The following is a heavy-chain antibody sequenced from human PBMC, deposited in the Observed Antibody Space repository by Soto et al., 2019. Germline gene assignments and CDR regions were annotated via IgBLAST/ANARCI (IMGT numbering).Heavy chain of an antibody. Sequence: QVRLVQSGAEVKRPGASVKVSCKVSGYTFTELSIHWVRQTPAKGLEWMGGFDPGDDETVYSHNFRGRLTMTRDTSTNTAYMELSSLESEDTAVYYCAALPGETAIITVFDFWGQGTLVTVSS. J-gene: IGHJ4*02. V-gene: IGHV1-24*01. CDR2: FDPGDDET. CDR3: AALPGETAIITVFDF. D-gene: IGHD3-22*01. CDR1: GYTFTELS.